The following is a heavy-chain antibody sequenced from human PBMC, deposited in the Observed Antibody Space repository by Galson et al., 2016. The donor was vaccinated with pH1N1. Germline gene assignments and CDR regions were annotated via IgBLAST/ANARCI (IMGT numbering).Heavy chain of an antibody. CDR2: INPRDPYT. V-gene: IGHV5-10-1*01. CDR3: ATEPSPDY. CDR1: ASSFTSYW. Sequence: QSGAEVKEPGESLTISCKGSASSFTSYWISWVRQMPGKGLEWMGRINPRDPYTDYSPSFQGHVTISTDESISTAYLKWSTPPASDTAIYYCATEPSPDYCGQGTLVIVSS. J-gene: IGHJ4*02.